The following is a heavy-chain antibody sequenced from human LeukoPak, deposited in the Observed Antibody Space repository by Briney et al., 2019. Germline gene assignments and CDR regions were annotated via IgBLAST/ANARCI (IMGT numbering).Heavy chain of an antibody. V-gene: IGHV3-48*04. CDR3: ARGTRHGWELVV. J-gene: IGHJ4*02. CDR1: GFVFSSAW. D-gene: IGHD1-26*01. CDR2: ISSSGSTI. Sequence: GGSLRLSCAASGFVFSSAWMSWVRQAPGKGLEWVSYISSSGSTISYADSVKGRFTISRDNAKNSLFLQMNSLRAEDTAVYYCARGTRHGWELVVWGQGTLVTVSS.